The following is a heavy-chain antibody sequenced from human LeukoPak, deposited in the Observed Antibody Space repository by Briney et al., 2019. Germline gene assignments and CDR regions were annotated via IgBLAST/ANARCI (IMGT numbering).Heavy chain of an antibody. Sequence: GGSLRLSYAASGFTVSTNCMTWVRQAPGKGLEWVSTIYSGGTTYYADSVMGRFTISRHNSRNTLHLQMNSLRAEDTAVYYCARVDTVMAYYFDLWGREPWSPSPQ. V-gene: IGHV3-53*04. D-gene: IGHD5-18*01. J-gene: IGHJ4*02. CDR3: ARVDTVMAYYFDL. CDR2: IYSGGTT. CDR1: GFTVSTNC.